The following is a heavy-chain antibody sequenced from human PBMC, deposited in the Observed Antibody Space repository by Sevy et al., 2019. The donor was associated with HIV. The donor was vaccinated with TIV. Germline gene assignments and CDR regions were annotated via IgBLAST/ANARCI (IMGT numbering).Heavy chain of an antibody. CDR2: IHYSGST. D-gene: IGHD3-10*01. Sequence: SETLSLTCTVSGGSVSSSSYYWSWIRQPPGKGLEWIGYIHYSGSTDYNPSLKSRVIISVDTSKNQFSLKLSSVTAADTAVYYCARVSTMVQVVTYYFDYWGQGTLVTVSS. CDR3: ARVSTMVQVVTYYFDY. CDR1: GGSVSSSSYY. J-gene: IGHJ4*02. V-gene: IGHV4-61*01.